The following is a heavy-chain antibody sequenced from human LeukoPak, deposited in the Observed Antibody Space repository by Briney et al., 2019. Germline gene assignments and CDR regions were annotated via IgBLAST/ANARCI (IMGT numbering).Heavy chain of an antibody. V-gene: IGHV4-4*07. CDR3: ASGDDFWSANRHDAFDI. CDR2: IYTSGST. J-gene: IGHJ3*02. Sequence: PSETLSLACTVSGGSISSYYWSWIRQPAGKGLEWIGRIYTSGSTNYNPSLKSRVTMSVDTSKNQFSLKLSSVTAADTAVYYCASGDDFWSANRHDAFDIWGQGTMVTVSS. D-gene: IGHD3-3*01. CDR1: GGSISSYY.